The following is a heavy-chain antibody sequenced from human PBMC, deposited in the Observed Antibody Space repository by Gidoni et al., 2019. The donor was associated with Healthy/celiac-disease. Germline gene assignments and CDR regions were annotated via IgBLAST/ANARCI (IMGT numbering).Heavy chain of an antibody. CDR1: GGTFSRYA. D-gene: IGHD1-26*01. J-gene: IGHJ6*02. Sequence: QVQLVQSGAEVKKPGSSVKVSCKASGGTFSRYAFSLVRQAPGQGLEWMGGIIPICGTANYAQKFQGRVTITADESTSTAYMELRSLRSEDTAVYYCARAMGRGDYYYGMDVWGQGTTVTVSS. CDR2: IIPICGTA. CDR3: ARAMGRGDYYYGMDV. V-gene: IGHV1-69*01.